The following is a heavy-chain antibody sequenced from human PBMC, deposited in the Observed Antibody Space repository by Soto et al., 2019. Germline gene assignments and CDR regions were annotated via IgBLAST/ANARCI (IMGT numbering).Heavy chain of an antibody. J-gene: IGHJ4*02. CDR2: ISGSGGST. V-gene: IGHV3-23*01. CDR3: AKDSGRVASGSYYNVNYFDY. Sequence: EVQLLESGGGLVQPGGSLRLSCAASGFTFSSYAMSWVRQAQGKGLEWVSAISGSGGSTYYADSVKGRFTISRDNSKNTLYLQMNSLRAEDTAVYYCAKDSGRVASGSYYNVNYFDYWGQGTLVTVSS. CDR1: GFTFSSYA. D-gene: IGHD3-10*01.